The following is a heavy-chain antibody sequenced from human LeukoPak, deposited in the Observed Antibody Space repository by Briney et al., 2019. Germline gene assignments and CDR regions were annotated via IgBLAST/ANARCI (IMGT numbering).Heavy chain of an antibody. J-gene: IGHJ4*02. D-gene: IGHD4-17*01. Sequence: GASVKVSCKASGGTFSSYAISWVRQAPGQGLEWMGRIIPILGIANYAQKFQGRVTITADKSTSTAYMELSSLRSEDTAVYYCARALTTVTTYFDYWGQGTLVTVSS. V-gene: IGHV1-69*04. CDR2: IIPILGIA. CDR3: ARALTTVTTYFDY. CDR1: GGTFSSYA.